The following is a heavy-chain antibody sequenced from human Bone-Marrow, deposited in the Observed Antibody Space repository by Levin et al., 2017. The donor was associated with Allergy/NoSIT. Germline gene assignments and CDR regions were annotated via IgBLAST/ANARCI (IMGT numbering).Heavy chain of an antibody. CDR1: GASISSDYY. J-gene: IGHJ4*02. Sequence: TLSLTCTVSGASISSDYYWNWIRQNPRKGLEWIGYIHYSGSTYYNPSLMSRVTISIDTSQSQFSLRLTSVTAADTAVYYCARDLAAAGVFDYWGLGTLVTVSS. V-gene: IGHV4-31*03. D-gene: IGHD6-13*01. CDR3: ARDLAAAGVFDY. CDR2: IHYSGST.